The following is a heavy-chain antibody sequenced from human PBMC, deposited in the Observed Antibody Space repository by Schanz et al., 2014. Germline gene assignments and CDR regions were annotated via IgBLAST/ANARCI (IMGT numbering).Heavy chain of an antibody. CDR2: INGYNGHT. D-gene: IGHD6-19*01. J-gene: IGHJ4*02. CDR1: GYTFSSYG. V-gene: IGHV1-18*01. CDR3: ARGGYSSGWYDRDIAHFDY. Sequence: QVQLVQSGAEVKKPGASVKVSCKASGYTFSSYGITWVRQAPGQGLEWMGWINGYNGHTLYAQKFQGRVTMTTDTSTSTSYMEPRSLRSDDTAVYYCARGGYSSGWYDRDIAHFDYWGQGTLVTVSS.